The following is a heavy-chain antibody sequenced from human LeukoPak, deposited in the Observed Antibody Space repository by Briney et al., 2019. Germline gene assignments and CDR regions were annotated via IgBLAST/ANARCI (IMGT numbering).Heavy chain of an antibody. D-gene: IGHD1-1*01. CDR3: ARDYGSQHPIDY. J-gene: IGHJ4*02. CDR2: MNPNSGGT. CDR1: GYTFTGYY. V-gene: IGHV1-2*02. Sequence: ASVKVSCKASGYTFTGYYMHWVRQAPGQGLEWMGWMNPNSGGTNYAQKFQGRVTMTRDTSISTAYMELSRLRSDDTAVYYCARDYGSQHPIDYWGQGTLVTVSS.